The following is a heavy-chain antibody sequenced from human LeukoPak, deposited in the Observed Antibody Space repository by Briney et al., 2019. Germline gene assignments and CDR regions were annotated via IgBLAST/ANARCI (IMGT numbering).Heavy chain of an antibody. CDR1: GFTFSSYA. CDR2: ISGSGGST. D-gene: IGHD2-2*02. V-gene: IGHV3-23*01. CDR3: ARGDCITTSCYNSDS. J-gene: IGHJ4*02. Sequence: GGSLRLSCAASGFTFSSYAMSWVRQAPGKGLEWVSAISGSGGSTYYADSVKGRFTISRDNSKNTLYLQMNSLRAEDTAVYYCARGDCITTSCYNSDSWGQGTLVTVSS.